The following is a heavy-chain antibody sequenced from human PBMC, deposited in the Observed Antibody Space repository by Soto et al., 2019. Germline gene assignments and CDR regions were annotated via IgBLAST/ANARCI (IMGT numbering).Heavy chain of an antibody. CDR1: GYTLTELS. V-gene: IGHV1-24*01. D-gene: IGHD3-22*01. Sequence: ASVKVSCKVSGYTLTELSMHWVRQAPGKGLEWMGGFDPEDGETIYAQKFQGRVTMTEDTSTDTAYMELSSLRSEDTAVYYCATGYYYDSSGYYYPAYNWFDPWGQGTLVTVSS. J-gene: IGHJ5*02. CDR2: FDPEDGET. CDR3: ATGYYYDSSGYYYPAYNWFDP.